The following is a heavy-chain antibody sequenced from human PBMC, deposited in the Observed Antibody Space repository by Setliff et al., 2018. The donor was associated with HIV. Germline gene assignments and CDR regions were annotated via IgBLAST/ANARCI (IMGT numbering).Heavy chain of an antibody. D-gene: IGHD3-22*01. Sequence: PGGSLRLSCATSGFTFSNYAINLVRQPPGQGLEWVSAISGGGISKNYADSVKGRFTISRDNSKNTVYLQRNSLRDEDTAVYYCAKDLGGISGYYEGVESYFDYWGQGTLVTVSS. CDR1: GFTFSNYA. CDR3: AKDLGGISGYYEGVESYFDY. J-gene: IGHJ4*02. V-gene: IGHV3-23*01. CDR2: ISGGGISK.